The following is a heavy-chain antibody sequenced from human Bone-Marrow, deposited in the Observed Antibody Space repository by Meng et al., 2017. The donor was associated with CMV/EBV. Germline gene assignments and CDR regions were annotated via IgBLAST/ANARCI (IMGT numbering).Heavy chain of an antibody. V-gene: IGHV3-21*01. J-gene: IGHJ4*02. CDR2: ISSSSSYI. D-gene: IGHD3-10*01. CDR3: ARDYRGPLGY. CDR1: GFTFSSYA. Sequence: GESLKISCAASGFTFSSYAMSWVRQAPGKGLEWVSSISSSSSYIYYADSVKGRFTISRDNAKNSLYLQMSSLRPKDTAVYYCARDYRGPLGYWGQGTLVTVSS.